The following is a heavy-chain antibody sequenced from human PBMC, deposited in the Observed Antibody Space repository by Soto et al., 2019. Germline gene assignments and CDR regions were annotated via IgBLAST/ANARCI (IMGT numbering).Heavy chain of an antibody. D-gene: IGHD1-20*01. CDR3: AITERDIYGLDV. Sequence: EVQLVESGGGLVQPGGSLRLSCEASGFTCRNYDMHWVRQGTGKGLEWVSGISAAGDPDYADSVEGRFTSSRDNAQNSFILQMNSLRVSVTAVYYCAITERDIYGLDVLGKGNTVIVSS. CDR2: ISAAGDP. J-gene: IGHJ6*04. V-gene: IGHV3-13*05. CDR1: GFTCRNYD.